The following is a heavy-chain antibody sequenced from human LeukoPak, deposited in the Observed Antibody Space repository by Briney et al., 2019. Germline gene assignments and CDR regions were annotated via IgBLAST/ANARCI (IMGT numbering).Heavy chain of an antibody. CDR1: GFTFSDYY. J-gene: IGHJ4*02. CDR3: AKDLTTVTTQGDY. CDR2: ISSSGSTI. V-gene: IGHV3-11*04. Sequence: GGSLRLSCAASGFTFSDYYMSWIRQAPGKGLEWVSYISSSGSTIYYADSVKGRFTISRDNAKNSLYLQMNSLRAEDTAVYYCAKDLTTVTTQGDYWGQGALVTVSS. D-gene: IGHD4-17*01.